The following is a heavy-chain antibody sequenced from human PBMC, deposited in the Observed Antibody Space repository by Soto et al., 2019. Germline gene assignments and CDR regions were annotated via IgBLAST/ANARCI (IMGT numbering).Heavy chain of an antibody. Sequence: SETLSLTCAVSGASISSINWWSWVRQAPGKGPEWIGEIHHGGSTNYNPSLKSRVTISVDKSKNQFSLKLTSVTAADTAVYYCARYDYGSGNDYNIDYWGQGTLVTVSS. CDR3: ARYDYGSGNDYNIDY. CDR1: GASISSINW. D-gene: IGHD3-10*01. V-gene: IGHV4-4*02. CDR2: IHHGGST. J-gene: IGHJ4*02.